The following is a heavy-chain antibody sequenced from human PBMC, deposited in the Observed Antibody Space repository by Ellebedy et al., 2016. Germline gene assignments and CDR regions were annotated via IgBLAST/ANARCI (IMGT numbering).Heavy chain of an antibody. V-gene: IGHV3-30*18. D-gene: IGHD3-9*01. CDR1: GFTFSSYG. Sequence: GGSLRLSXAASGFTFSSYGMHWVRQAPGKGLEWVAVISYDGSNKYYADSVKGRFTISRDNSKNTLYLQMNSLRTEDTALYYCAKSREPYYDILTGPTAGYYFDYWGQGTLVTVSS. CDR3: AKSREPYYDILTGPTAGYYFDY. J-gene: IGHJ4*02. CDR2: ISYDGSNK.